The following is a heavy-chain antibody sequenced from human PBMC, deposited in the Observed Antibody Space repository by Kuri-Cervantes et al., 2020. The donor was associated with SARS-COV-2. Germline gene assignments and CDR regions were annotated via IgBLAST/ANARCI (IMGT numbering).Heavy chain of an antibody. CDR1: GYSISNGYY. D-gene: IGHD3-3*01. CDR3: ARTYYDFWSGPLFGAFDI. Sequence: SQTLSLTCAVSGYSISNGYYWGWIRQPPGKGLEWIGSIYYSGSTYYNPSLKSRVTISVDTSKNQFSLKLSSVTAADTAVYYCARTYYDFWSGPLFGAFDIWGQGTMVTVS. CDR2: IYYSGST. J-gene: IGHJ3*02. V-gene: IGHV4-38-2*01.